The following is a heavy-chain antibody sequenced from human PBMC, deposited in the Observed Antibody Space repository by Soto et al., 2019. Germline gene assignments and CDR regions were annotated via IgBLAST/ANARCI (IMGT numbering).Heavy chain of an antibody. CDR2: IKSKTDGGTT. CDR3: PTGFSYSSSWYTPGYNYYYMDV. J-gene: IGHJ6*03. V-gene: IGHV3-15*01. Sequence: GGSLRLSCAASGFTFSNAWMSWVRQAPGKGLEWVGRIKSKTDGGTTDYAAPVKGRFTISRDDSKNTLYLQMNSLKTEDTAVYYCPTGFSYSSSWYTPGYNYYYMDVGGKGTTVPVSS. D-gene: IGHD6-13*01. CDR1: GFTFSNAW.